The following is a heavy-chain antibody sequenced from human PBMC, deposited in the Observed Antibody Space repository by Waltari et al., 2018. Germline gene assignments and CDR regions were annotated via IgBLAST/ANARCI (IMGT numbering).Heavy chain of an antibody. D-gene: IGHD3-10*01. Sequence: QVQLQESGPGMLRPSETLSLTCTVSGDSIKTDTYYWGWIRQSPGKGLECLGTIHSSGTTDGPASLEPRVTISVDTFNNRFSLNLRSATAADTAVYFCARLVWFGAWIDNWGQGSLVTVSS. CDR3: ARLVWFGAWIDN. CDR1: GDSIKTDTYY. V-gene: IGHV4-39*01. J-gene: IGHJ4*02. CDR2: IHSSGTT.